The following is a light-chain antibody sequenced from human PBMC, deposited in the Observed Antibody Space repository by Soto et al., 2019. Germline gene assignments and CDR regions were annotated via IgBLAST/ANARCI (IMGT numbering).Light chain of an antibody. CDR3: CSYAGFNRYL. Sequence: QSVLTQPPSASGSPGQSVTISCTGTPSDVGGYISVSWYQQRPGKAPKLMIYEVNKRPSGVPDRFSGSKSGSTAFLTVSGLQADDEAEYYCCSYAGFNRYLFGTGTKVTVL. V-gene: IGLV2-8*01. CDR1: PSDVGGYIS. CDR2: EVN. J-gene: IGLJ1*01.